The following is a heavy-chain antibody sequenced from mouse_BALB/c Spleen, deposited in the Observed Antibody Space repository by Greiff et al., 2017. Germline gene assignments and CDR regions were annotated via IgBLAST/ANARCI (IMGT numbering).Heavy chain of an antibody. V-gene: IGHV1-14*01. CDR2: INPYNDGT. CDR1: GYTFTSYV. D-gene: IGHD1-2*01. Sequence: VQLQQSGPELVKPGASVKMSCKASGYTFTSYVMHWVKQKPGQGLEWIGYINPYNDGTKYNEKLKGKATLTSDKSSSTAYMELSSLTSEDSAVYYCARGPLLRLQWYFDVWGAGTTVTVSS. CDR3: ARGPLLRLQWYFDV. J-gene: IGHJ1*01.